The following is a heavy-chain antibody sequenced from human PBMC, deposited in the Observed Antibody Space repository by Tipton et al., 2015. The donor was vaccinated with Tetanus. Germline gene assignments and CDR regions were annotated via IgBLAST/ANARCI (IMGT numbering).Heavy chain of an antibody. CDR1: GYTFTSYA. CDR3: ARVELVFDAFDI. CDR2: INAGNGNT. V-gene: IGHV1-3*01. J-gene: IGHJ3*02. Sequence: QLVQSGAEVKKPGASVKVSCKASGYTFTSYAMHWVRQAPGQRLEWMGWINAGNGNTKYSQKFQGRVTITRDTSASTAYMELSSLRSEDTAVYYCARVELVFDAFDIWGQGTMVTVSS. D-gene: IGHD6-13*01.